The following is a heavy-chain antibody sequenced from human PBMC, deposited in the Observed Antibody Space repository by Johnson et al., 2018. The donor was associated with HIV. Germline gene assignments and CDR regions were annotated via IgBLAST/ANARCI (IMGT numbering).Heavy chain of an antibody. J-gene: IGHJ3*02. Sequence: QVQLVESGGDLVKPGGSLRLSCAASGFTFSDYYMSWIRQAPGKGLERVSYISISVSTIYYADSVKGRFTLSRDNAKNSLYLQMNSLRAEETAVYYCARYGYSPEAAFDIWGQGTMVTVSS. V-gene: IGHV3-11*04. CDR1: GFTFSDYY. D-gene: IGHD5-24*01. CDR2: ISISVSTI. CDR3: ARYGYSPEAAFDI.